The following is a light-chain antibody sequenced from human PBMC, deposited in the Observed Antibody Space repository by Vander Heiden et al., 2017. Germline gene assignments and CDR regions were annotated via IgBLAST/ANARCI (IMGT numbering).Light chain of an antibody. CDR1: QGIRND. J-gene: IGKJ2*01. CDR2: AAS. Sequence: AIQMTQSPSSLSASVGDRVTITCRASQGIRNDLGWYQQKPGKAPKLLIYAASSLQSGVPSRFSGSGSGTDFTLTISSLQPEDFATYYCRQEDNYLYTFGQGTKLEIK. V-gene: IGKV1-6*01. CDR3: RQEDNYLYT.